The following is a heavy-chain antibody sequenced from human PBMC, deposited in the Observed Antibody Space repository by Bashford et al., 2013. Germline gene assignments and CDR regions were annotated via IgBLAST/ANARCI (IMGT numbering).Heavy chain of an antibody. CDR3: AKRTGTTVTYLLNYAMDV. V-gene: IGHV3-30*18. J-gene: IGHJ6*02. Sequence: VRQAPGKGLEWVAVISYDGSNTYQADSVKGRFAISRDNPKNTLYLQMNSLRAEDTAVYYCAKRTGTTVTYLLNYAMDVWGQGTTVTVSS. D-gene: IGHD4-17*01. CDR2: ISYDGSNT.